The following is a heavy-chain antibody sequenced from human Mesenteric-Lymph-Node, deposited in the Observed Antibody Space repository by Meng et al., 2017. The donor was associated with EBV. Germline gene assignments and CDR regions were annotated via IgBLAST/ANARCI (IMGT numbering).Heavy chain of an antibody. CDR3: ARGANSGYDYFDF. J-gene: IGHJ4*02. CDR2: ITPTTGHT. Sequence: QVQTLQCGAYMKKPAASVKISCRTSGYSFTDYYLHWLRQAPGQGPEWMGKITPTTGHTTYAQNIQGRVTMTRDSSTGTIYMELTSLRSEDTAMYYCARGANSGYDYFDFWGQGILVTVSS. CDR1: GYSFTDYY. D-gene: IGHD5-12*01. V-gene: IGHV1-46*01.